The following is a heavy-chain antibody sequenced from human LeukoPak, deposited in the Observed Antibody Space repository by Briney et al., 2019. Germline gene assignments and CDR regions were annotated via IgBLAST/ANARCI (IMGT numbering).Heavy chain of an antibody. D-gene: IGHD6-19*01. Sequence: ASVKFSCKASGSPFTNYPMNWVRPAPGQGLEWMGWINTNTGKPTYAQGFTGRFVFSLDSSVTTAYLQISSLKPEDTAMYYCASSAKWLVHYYWGQGTLVTVSS. V-gene: IGHV7-4-1*02. J-gene: IGHJ4*02. CDR2: INTNTGKP. CDR3: ASSAKWLVHYY. CDR1: GSPFTNYP.